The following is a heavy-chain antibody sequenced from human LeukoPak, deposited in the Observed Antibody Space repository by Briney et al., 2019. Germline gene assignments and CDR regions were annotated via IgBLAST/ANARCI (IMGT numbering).Heavy chain of an antibody. CDR3: ARDGAEAGNGNWFDP. CDR2: IYSGGRT. CDR1: GFTVSSSY. D-gene: IGHD6-19*01. J-gene: IGHJ5*02. Sequence: GGSLRLSCEASGFTVSSSYMSWVRQAPGKGLEWVSIIYSGGRTKYAESLKGRFNIFRDNSRNSVYLQMNSLRPEDTAVYYCARDGAEAGNGNWFDPWGQGTLVTVSS. V-gene: IGHV3-53*01.